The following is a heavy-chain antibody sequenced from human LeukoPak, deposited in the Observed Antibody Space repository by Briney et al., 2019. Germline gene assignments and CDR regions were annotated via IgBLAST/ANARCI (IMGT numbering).Heavy chain of an antibody. V-gene: IGHV3-21*01. CDR3: ARGKESIRYFDWLPDYSDY. CDR2: ISSSSSYI. D-gene: IGHD3-9*01. J-gene: IGHJ4*02. Sequence: GGSLRLSCAASGFTFSSYSMNWVRQAPGKGLEWVSSISSSSSYIYYADSVKGRFTISRDNTKNSLYLQMNSLRAEDTAVYYCARGKESIRYFDWLPDYSDYWGQGTLVTVSS. CDR1: GFTFSSYS.